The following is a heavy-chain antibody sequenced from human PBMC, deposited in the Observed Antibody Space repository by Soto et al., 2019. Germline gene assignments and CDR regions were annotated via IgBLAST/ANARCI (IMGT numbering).Heavy chain of an antibody. D-gene: IGHD1-1*01. Sequence: EVQLLESGGGLVQPGGSLRLSCAASEFTFSRYPMSWVHQAPGRGLEWASAIDCGGGDTAYTDSVNGRVNIPRDSSKKKLEEQMNSLSAEDTAISCCAKANATDPRVYDSWGQGTLVTVSS. J-gene: IGHJ4*02. V-gene: IGHV3-23*01. CDR2: IDCGGGDT. CDR1: EFTFSRYP. CDR3: AKANATDPRVYDS.